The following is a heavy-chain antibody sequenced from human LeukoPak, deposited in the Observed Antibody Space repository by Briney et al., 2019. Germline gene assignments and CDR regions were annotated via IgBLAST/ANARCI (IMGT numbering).Heavy chain of an antibody. CDR3: ARLYYDSSGYYQICYFDY. V-gene: IGHV4-39*01. D-gene: IGHD3-22*01. CDR2: IYYSGGT. Sequence: SETLSLTCTVSGGSISSSSYYWGWIRQPPGKGLEWIGSIYYSGGTYYNPSLKSRVTISVDTSKNQFSLNLSSVTAADTAVYYCARLYYDSSGYYQICYFDYWGQGTLVTVSS. J-gene: IGHJ4*02. CDR1: GGSISSSSYY.